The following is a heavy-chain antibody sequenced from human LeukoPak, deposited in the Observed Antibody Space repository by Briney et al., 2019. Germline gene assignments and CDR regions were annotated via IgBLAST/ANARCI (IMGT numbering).Heavy chain of an antibody. Sequence: PGRSLRLSCAASGFTFSSYGMHWVRQAPGKGLEWVAVISYDGSNKYYADSVKGRFTISRDNSKNTLYLQMNSLRAEDTAVYYCARIVNKIYYYYYYGMDVWGKGTTVTVSS. D-gene: IGHD3-22*01. CDR2: ISYDGSNK. CDR3: ARIVNKIYYYYYYGMDV. J-gene: IGHJ6*04. CDR1: GFTFSSYG. V-gene: IGHV3-30*03.